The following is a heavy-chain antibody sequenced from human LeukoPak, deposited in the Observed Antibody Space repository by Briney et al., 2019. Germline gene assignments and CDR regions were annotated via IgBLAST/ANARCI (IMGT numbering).Heavy chain of an antibody. CDR3: ARTRYDYGDYVPYYGMDV. V-gene: IGHV3-23*01. D-gene: IGHD4-17*01. J-gene: IGHJ6*02. Sequence: PGGSLRLSCAASGFTFSSYAMSWVRQAPGKGLEWVSAISGSGGSTYYADSVKGRFTISRDNSKNTLYLQMNSLRAEDTAVYYCARTRYDYGDYVPYYGMDVWGQGTTVTVSS. CDR2: ISGSGGST. CDR1: GFTFSSYA.